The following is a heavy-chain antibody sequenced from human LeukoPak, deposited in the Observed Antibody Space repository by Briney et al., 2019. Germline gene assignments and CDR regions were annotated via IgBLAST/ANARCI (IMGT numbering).Heavy chain of an antibody. CDR1: GGSFSGYY. D-gene: IGHD5-18*01. V-gene: IGHV4-34*01. CDR2: INHSGST. J-gene: IGHJ4*02. CDR3: ARGGGYSYGYRFNFDY. Sequence: SETLSLTCAVYGGSFSGYYWSWIRQPPGKGLEWIGEINHSGSTNYNPSLKSRVTISVDTSKNQFSLKLSSVTAADTAVYYCARGGGYSYGYRFNFDYWGQGTLVTVSS.